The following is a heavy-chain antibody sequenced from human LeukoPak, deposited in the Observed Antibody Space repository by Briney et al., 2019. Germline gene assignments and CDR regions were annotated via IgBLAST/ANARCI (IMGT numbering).Heavy chain of an antibody. CDR1: GFTFNNYW. CDR3: AREKVVASQYYYYGMDV. D-gene: IGHD2-15*01. CDR2: IENNGRST. Sequence: GGSLRLSCEASGFTFNNYWMHWVRQAPGKGLVWVSHIENNGRSTNYADSVKGRFTISRDNTRNTLSLEMNNLRAEDTAVYYCAREKVVASQYYYYGMDVWGQGTTVTVSS. J-gene: IGHJ6*02. V-gene: IGHV3-74*01.